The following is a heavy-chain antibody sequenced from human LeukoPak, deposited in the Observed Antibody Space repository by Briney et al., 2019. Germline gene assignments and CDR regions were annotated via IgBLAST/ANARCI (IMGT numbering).Heavy chain of an antibody. CDR1: GYIFTSYW. Sequence: GESLQISCKGSGYIFTSYWISWVRQLPGKGLEWMGRIDPSDSYTNYSPSFQGHVTISADKSISTAYLQWSSLKASDTAMYYCAIGPVDTAMVSDYRGQGTLVTVSS. V-gene: IGHV5-10-1*01. J-gene: IGHJ4*02. CDR3: AIGPVDTAMVSDY. D-gene: IGHD5-18*01. CDR2: IDPSDSYT.